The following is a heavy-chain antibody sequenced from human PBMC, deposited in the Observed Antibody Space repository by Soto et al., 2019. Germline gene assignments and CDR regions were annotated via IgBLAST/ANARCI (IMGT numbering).Heavy chain of an antibody. CDR2: IYYSGST. J-gene: IGHJ6*02. V-gene: IGHV4-39*01. CDR3: ARRLVPAAIQLGGTTPEYYYYYHGMDV. Sequence: SETLSLTCTVSGGSLSSSSYYWGWIRQPPGKGLEWIGSIYYSGSTYYNPSLKSRVTISVDTSKNQFSLKLSSVTAADTAVYYCARRLVPAAIQLGGTTPEYYYYYHGMDVWGQGTTVTVSS. D-gene: IGHD2-2*02. CDR1: GGSLSSSSYY.